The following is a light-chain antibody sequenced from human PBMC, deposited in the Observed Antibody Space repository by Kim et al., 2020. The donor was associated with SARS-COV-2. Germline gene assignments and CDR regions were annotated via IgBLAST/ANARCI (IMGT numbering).Light chain of an antibody. CDR1: EDITNF. J-gene: IGKJ1*01. CDR2: AVS. V-gene: IGKV1-27*01. CDR3: QEYSGVSWT. Sequence: DIQMTQSPSSLSASVVDRVTIACRASEDITNFLAWYQQKPGKVPKLLIYAVSTLQSGVPSRFSGSGSGTDFTLTISSLQPEDVACYYCQEYSGVSWTFGQGTKVDIK.